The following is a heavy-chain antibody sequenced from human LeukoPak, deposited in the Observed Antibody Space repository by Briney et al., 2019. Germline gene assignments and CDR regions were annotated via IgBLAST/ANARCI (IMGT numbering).Heavy chain of an antibody. V-gene: IGHV3-23*01. CDR3: AKGGDQRHYYYGMDV. D-gene: IGHD2-21*02. Sequence: GGSLRLSCVASGFTFSSYAMSWVRQAPGMGLEWISYISTVGTTQYYADSVKGRFTISRDNSKNTLYLQMNSLRAEDTAVYYCAKGGDQRHYYYGMDVWGQGTTVTVSS. CDR2: ISTVGTTQ. CDR1: GFTFSSYA. J-gene: IGHJ6*02.